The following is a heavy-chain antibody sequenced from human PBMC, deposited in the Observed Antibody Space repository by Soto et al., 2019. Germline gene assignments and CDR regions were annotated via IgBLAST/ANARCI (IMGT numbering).Heavy chain of an antibody. V-gene: IGHV3-66*01. J-gene: IGHJ3*02. CDR1: GVTVSTSY. Sequence: EVQLVESGGGLVQPGGSLRLSCAASGVTVSTSYMSWVRQAPGKGLEWVSIIYSGGTTYYADSVKGRFSISRDNSKSTLYLQMNSLRAEDTAVYYCARASSDVDLFDAFDIWGQGTMVTVSS. CDR2: IYSGGTT. D-gene: IGHD2-15*01. CDR3: ARASSDVDLFDAFDI.